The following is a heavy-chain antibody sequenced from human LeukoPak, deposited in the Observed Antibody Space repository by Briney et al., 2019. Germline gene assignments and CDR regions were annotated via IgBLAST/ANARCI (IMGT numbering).Heavy chain of an antibody. CDR3: ARGLKLSKYYDYVWGSYRYPPYFDY. CDR2: IRYDGSNK. CDR1: GFTFSSYG. D-gene: IGHD3-16*02. Sequence: GGSLRLSCAASGFTFSSYGMHWVRQAPGKGLEWVAFIRYDGSNKYYADSVKGRFTISRDNSKNTLYLQMNSLRAEDTAVYYCARGLKLSKYYDYVWGSYRYPPYFDYWGQGTLVTVSS. J-gene: IGHJ4*02. V-gene: IGHV3-30*02.